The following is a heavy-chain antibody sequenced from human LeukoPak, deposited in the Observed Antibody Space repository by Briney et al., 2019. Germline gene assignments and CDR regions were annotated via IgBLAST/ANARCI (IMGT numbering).Heavy chain of an antibody. J-gene: IGHJ5*02. CDR1: GYTFTRCD. Sequence: ASVKVSCKASGYTFTRCDMNWVRQATGQGLEWLGWMNPNSGNTGYAQKFQGRVTMTRNTSISTAYMELSSLRAEDTAVYYCARDHGGNSGWFDPWGQGTLVTVSS. V-gene: IGHV1-8*01. CDR3: ARDHGGNSGWFDP. CDR2: MNPNSGNT. D-gene: IGHD4-23*01.